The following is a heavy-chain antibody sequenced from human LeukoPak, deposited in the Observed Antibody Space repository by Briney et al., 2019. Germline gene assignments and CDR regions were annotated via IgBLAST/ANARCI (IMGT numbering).Heavy chain of an antibody. Sequence: SETLSLTCTVSSASISSYYWSWIRQPPGKGLEWIGYFSYSGNTNYNPSLKSRVTVSVDTSKNQFSLKLTSVTAADTAVYHCARGPLDSGYTYFDYWGQGTLVTVSS. CDR2: FSYSGNT. V-gene: IGHV4-59*01. CDR3: ARGPLDSGYTYFDY. D-gene: IGHD5-12*01. CDR1: SASISSYY. J-gene: IGHJ4*02.